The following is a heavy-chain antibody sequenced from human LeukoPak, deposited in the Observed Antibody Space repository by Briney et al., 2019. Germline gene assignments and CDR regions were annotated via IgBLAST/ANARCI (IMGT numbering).Heavy chain of an antibody. D-gene: IGHD3-10*01. CDR2: VYYGGST. CDR3: VRHTWFGTRHWFDP. J-gene: IGHJ5*02. Sequence: SETLSLTCTFSVDSISTYYWSWIRQPPGKGLEWIGYVYYGGSTNYNPSLKSRVTMSIDTSKNQFFLELSSVTAADTAVYYCVRHTWFGTRHWFDPWGQGILVTVSS. V-gene: IGHV4-59*08. CDR1: VDSISTYY.